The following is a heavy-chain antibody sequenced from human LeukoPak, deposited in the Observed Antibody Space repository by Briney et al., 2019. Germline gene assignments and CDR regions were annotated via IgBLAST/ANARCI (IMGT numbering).Heavy chain of an antibody. CDR3: AKVYVWNEYYFDY. V-gene: IGHV3-23*01. CDR2: ISDSGNT. Sequence: GGSLRLSCAASGFTLSSYAMSWVRRAPGKGLEWVSAISDSGNTYHADSVKGRFTISRDSSKNTLYLQMNSLRAEDTAVYYCAKVYVWNEYYFDYWGQGTLVTVSS. D-gene: IGHD1-1*01. CDR1: GFTLSSYA. J-gene: IGHJ4*02.